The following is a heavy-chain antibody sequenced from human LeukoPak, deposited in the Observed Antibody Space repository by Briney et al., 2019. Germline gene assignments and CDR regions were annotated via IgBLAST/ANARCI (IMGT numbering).Heavy chain of an antibody. D-gene: IGHD2-15*01. CDR1: GFTFSSYA. V-gene: IGHV3-23*01. CDR2: ISGSGGST. CDR3: VKRQCSGGSCYFIDY. J-gene: IGHJ4*02. Sequence: GGFLRLSCAASGFTFSSYAMTWVRQAPGKGLEWVSVISGSGGSTYYADSVKGRFTISRDNSKNTVYLQMNSLRVEDTAVYYCVKRQCSGGSCYFIDYWGQGTLVTVSS.